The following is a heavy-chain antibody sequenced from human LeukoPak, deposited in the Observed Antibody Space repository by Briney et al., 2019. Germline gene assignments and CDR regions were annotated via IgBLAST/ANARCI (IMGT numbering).Heavy chain of an antibody. J-gene: IGHJ3*02. CDR1: GFNFTNYN. CDR2: IHSSSGSI. V-gene: IGHV3-21*01. Sequence: PGGSLRLSCAASGFNFTNYNMNWVRQAPSKDLEWVSSIHSSSGSIYYADSLKGRFTISRDNAKNSLYLQMNSLRAEDTAVYYCARDLAWDAFDIWGQGTMVTVSS. CDR3: ARDLAWDAFDI.